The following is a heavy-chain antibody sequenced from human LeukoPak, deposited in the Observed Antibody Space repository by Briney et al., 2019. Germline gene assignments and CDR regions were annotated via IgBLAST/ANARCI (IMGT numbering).Heavy chain of an antibody. CDR3: ARAAAGTERYYYYGMDV. J-gene: IGHJ6*02. D-gene: IGHD6-13*01. V-gene: IGHV3-30-3*01. CDR2: ISYDGSNK. Sequence: GGSLRLSCAASGFTFSSYAMHWVRQAPGKGLEWVAVISYDGSNKYYADSVKGRFTISRDNSKNTLYLQMNSLRAEDTAVYYCARAAAGTERYYYYGMDVWGQGTTVTVSS. CDR1: GFTFSSYA.